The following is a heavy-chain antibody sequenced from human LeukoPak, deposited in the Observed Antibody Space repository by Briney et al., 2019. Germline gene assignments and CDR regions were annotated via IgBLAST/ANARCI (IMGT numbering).Heavy chain of an antibody. CDR1: GYTFTSYG. J-gene: IGHJ4*02. CDR3: AKNYYDSSGYLGPFDY. Sequence: ASVKVSCKASGYTFTSYGISWVRQAPGQGLEWMGWISAYNGNTNYAQKLQGRVTMTTDASTSTAYMELRSLRSDDTAVYYCAKNYYDSSGYLGPFDYWGQGTLVTVSS. CDR2: ISAYNGNT. D-gene: IGHD3-22*01. V-gene: IGHV1-18*01.